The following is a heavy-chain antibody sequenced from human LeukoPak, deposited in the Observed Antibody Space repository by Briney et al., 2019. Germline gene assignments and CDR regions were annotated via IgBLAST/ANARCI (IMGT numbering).Heavy chain of an antibody. CDR1: GFTFSSYA. D-gene: IGHD3-22*01. CDR2: ISYDGSNK. Sequence: GGSLRLSCAASGFTFSSYAMHWVRQAPGKGLEWVAVISYDGSNKYYADSVKGRFTISRDNSKNTLYLQMNSLRAEDTAVYYCARDFYDSSGYYHPFWYYYYGMDVWGQGTTVTVSS. J-gene: IGHJ6*02. CDR3: ARDFYDSSGYYHPFWYYYYGMDV. V-gene: IGHV3-30-3*01.